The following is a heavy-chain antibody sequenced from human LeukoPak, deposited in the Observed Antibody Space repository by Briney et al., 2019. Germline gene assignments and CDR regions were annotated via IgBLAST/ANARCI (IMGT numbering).Heavy chain of an antibody. CDR3: ARDGGSTDFDY. D-gene: IGHD4-23*01. J-gene: IGHJ4*02. Sequence: SETLSLTCTVSGGSISSGSYYWSWIRQPAGKGLEWIGRIYTSGSTNYNPSLKSRVTISVDTSKNQFSLKLSSVTAADTAVYYCARDGGSTDFDYWGQGTLVTVSS. V-gene: IGHV4-61*02. CDR1: GGSISSGSYY. CDR2: IYTSGST.